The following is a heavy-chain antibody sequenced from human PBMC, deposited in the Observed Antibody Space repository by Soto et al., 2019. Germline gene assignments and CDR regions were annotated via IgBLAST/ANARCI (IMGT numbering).Heavy chain of an antibody. CDR2: IYSRGNT. V-gene: IGHV4-31*03. J-gene: IGHJ4*02. Sequence: QVQLQESGPGLVKPSQTLSLTCTVSSGSINSGLYYWTWIRQHPEKGLEWIGYIYSRGNTYYTPPLKIRLDIALDTSKNPFSLSVSSVTAPDTAVYYCARARSGSYFVLEYWGQGHQATVS. D-gene: IGHD3-10*01. CDR1: SGSINSGLYY. CDR3: ARARSGSYFVLEY.